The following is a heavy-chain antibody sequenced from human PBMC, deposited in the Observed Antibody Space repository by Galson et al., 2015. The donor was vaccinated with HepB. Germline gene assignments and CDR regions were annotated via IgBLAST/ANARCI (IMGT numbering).Heavy chain of an antibody. Sequence: SVKVSCKASGYTFTSYYMHWVRQAPGQGLEWMGIINPSGGSTSYAQKLQGRVTMTRDTSTSTVYMELSSLRSEDTAVYYCARDLGMVRGVRKGIDYWGQGTLVTVSS. CDR1: GYTFTSYY. CDR2: INPSGGST. J-gene: IGHJ4*02. CDR3: ARDLGMVRGVRKGIDY. V-gene: IGHV1-46*04. D-gene: IGHD3-10*01.